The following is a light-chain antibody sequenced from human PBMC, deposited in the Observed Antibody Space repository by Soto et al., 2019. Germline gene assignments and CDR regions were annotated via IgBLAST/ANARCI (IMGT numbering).Light chain of an antibody. V-gene: IGLV2-14*01. CDR3: SSFTSNTTVL. J-gene: IGLJ2*01. CDR2: EVS. CDR1: ISDVGTYNY. Sequence: QSALTQPASVSGSPGQSITISCTGTISDVGTYNYVSWYQQHPGNAPKLMIYEVSNRPSGVSNRFSASKSGNTASLTIFGLQPEDEADYYCSSFTSNTTVLFGGGTKVTVL.